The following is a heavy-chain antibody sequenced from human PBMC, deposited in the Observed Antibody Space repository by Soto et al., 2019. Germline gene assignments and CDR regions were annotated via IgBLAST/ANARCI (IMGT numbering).Heavy chain of an antibody. V-gene: IGHV4-61*01. CDR1: GVSVSSGSFY. CDR3: ARLVTVWFDP. CDR2: IYYSGST. Sequence: PSETLSLTCTVSGVSVSSGSFYWSWIRQPPGKGLEWIGYIYYSGSTNYNPSLKSRVTISVDTSKNQFSLKLSSVTAADTAVYYCARLVTVWFDPWGQGTLVTVAS. D-gene: IGHD2-15*01. J-gene: IGHJ5*02.